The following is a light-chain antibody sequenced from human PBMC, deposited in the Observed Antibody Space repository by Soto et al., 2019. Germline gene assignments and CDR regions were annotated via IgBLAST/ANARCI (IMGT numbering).Light chain of an antibody. V-gene: IGKV3-20*01. CDR3: RQYGSSPPWT. J-gene: IGKJ1*01. CDR2: GAS. CDR1: QSVSSSF. Sequence: ELVLTQSPGPLSLSPGERATLSCRASQSVSSSFLAWYQQKPGQAPRLLIYGASSRATGIPDRFSGSGSGTDFTLTISRLEPEDFAVYYCRQYGSSPPWTFGQGTKVEIK.